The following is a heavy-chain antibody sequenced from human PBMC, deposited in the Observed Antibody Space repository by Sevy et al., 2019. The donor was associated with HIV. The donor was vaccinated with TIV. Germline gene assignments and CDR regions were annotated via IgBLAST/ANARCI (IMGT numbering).Heavy chain of an antibody. J-gene: IGHJ4*02. Sequence: SDTLSLTCTVSGGSVSSGSYYWSWIRQPPGKGLEWIGYIYYSGSTNYNPSLKSRVTISVDTSKNQFSLKLSSVTAADTAVYYCARDLPLTFWGQGTLVTVSS. V-gene: IGHV4-61*01. CDR1: GGSVSSGSYY. CDR3: ARDLPLTF. CDR2: IYYSGST.